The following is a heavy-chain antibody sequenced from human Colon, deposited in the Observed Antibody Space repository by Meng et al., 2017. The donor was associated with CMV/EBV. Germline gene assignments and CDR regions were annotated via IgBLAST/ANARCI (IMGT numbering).Heavy chain of an antibody. CDR2: IDHVGAT. V-gene: IGHV4-34*01. CDR1: GGSFIGYS. Sequence: LRLSCALSGGSFIGYSWSWIRQPPGKGPEWIGDIDHVGATNYNPSLKSRVTISVDTSKNEFSLSLTSVTATDTAVYYCARRSGSYRLTYWFDPWGQGTLVTVSS. CDR3: ARRSGSYRLTYWFDP. D-gene: IGHD1-26*01. J-gene: IGHJ5*02.